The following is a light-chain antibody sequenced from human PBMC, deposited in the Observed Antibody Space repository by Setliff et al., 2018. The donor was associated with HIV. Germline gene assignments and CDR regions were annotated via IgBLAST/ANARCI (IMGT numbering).Light chain of an antibody. CDR1: SSDVGGYNY. Sequence: QPALTQPASVSGSPGQSITLSCTGTSSDVGGYNYLSWYQQHPDKAPKLMIYDVKNRPSGVSDRFSGSKSGNTASLTISGLQAEDEADYYCCSYAGSGPVFGAGTKVTVL. CDR2: DVK. V-gene: IGLV2-23*02. CDR3: CSYAGSGPV. J-gene: IGLJ1*01.